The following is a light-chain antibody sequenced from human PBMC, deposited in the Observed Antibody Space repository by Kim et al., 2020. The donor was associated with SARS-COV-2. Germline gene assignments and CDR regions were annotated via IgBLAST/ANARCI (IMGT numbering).Light chain of an antibody. J-gene: IGKJ2*01. V-gene: IGKV1-39*01. CDR3: QQSYSTPT. CDR2: TAS. CDR1: QSISTY. Sequence: DIQMTQSPSSLSASVGDRVTITCRASQSISTYLNWYQQKPGKAPNLLIYTASSLQRGVPSRFSGSGSGTDFTLTISSLQPEDFATYYCQQSYSTPTFGQGTKVDIK.